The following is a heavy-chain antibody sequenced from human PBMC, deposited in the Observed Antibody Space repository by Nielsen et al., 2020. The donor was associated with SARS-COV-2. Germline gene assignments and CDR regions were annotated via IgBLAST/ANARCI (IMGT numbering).Heavy chain of an antibody. V-gene: IGHV3-53*05. J-gene: IGHJ6*03. Sequence: GESLKISCVASGLTVSSHYMTWVRQAPGKGLEWVSHVYSGGSTYYGDSVRGRFTISRDNRKNSLFLQMNSLRTEDTALYYCAKGFSSSSRDYMNVWGKGTTVTVSS. CDR3: AKGFSSSSRDYMNV. D-gene: IGHD6-6*01. CDR2: VYSGGST. CDR1: GLTVSSHY.